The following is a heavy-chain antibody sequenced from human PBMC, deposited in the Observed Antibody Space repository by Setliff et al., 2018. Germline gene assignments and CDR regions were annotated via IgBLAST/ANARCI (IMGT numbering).Heavy chain of an antibody. CDR3: TRLVRYCTTTSCQRLSGDEY. J-gene: IGHJ4*02. CDR2: ISAYTGNA. V-gene: IGHV1-18*01. CDR1: GYTFSDYG. Sequence: ASVKVSCKASGYTFSDYGITWVRQAPGQGLEWMGWISAYTGNAYYAHKLQDRVTMTTDTSTGTAYMELRSLTSDDTAVYYCTRLVRYCTTTSCQRLSGDEYWGQGTVVTVSS. D-gene: IGHD2-2*01.